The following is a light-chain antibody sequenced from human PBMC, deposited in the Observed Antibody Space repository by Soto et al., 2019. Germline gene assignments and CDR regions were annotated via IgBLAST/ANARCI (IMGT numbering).Light chain of an antibody. CDR2: DAS. V-gene: IGKV3-11*01. J-gene: IGKJ4*01. Sequence: EIVLTQSPATLSLSPVERATLSCRASQSVSSFLAWYQQKPGQAPRLLIYDASNRATGIPAKFSGSGSGTDFTLTISSLEPEDFAVYYCYQRSNWPPTLGGGTKVDIK. CDR1: QSVSSF. CDR3: YQRSNWPPT.